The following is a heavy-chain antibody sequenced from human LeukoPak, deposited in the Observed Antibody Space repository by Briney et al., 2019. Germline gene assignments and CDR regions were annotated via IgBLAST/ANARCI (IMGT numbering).Heavy chain of an antibody. Sequence: SETLSLTCTVSGGSISDYYWNWIRQPPGKGLEWIGYFYYSGSTKYSPSLKSRVTISVDTSKNQFSLRLSSVTAADTAVYYCARERITMFRGRFSTGMDVWGQGATVTVSS. D-gene: IGHD3-10*01. V-gene: IGHV4-59*01. J-gene: IGHJ6*02. CDR2: FYYSGST. CDR3: ARERITMFRGRFSTGMDV. CDR1: GGSISDYY.